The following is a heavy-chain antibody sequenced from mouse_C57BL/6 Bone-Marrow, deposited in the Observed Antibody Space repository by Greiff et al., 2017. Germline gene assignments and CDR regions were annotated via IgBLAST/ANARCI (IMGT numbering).Heavy chain of an antibody. D-gene: IGHD2-5*01. J-gene: IGHJ1*03. CDR3: ARRTYSNYWYFDV. Sequence: VHLVESGPGLVAPSQSLSITCTVSGFSLTSYAISWVRQPPGKGLEWLGVIWTGGGTNYNSALKSRLSISKDNSKSQVFLKMNSLPTDDTARYYCARRTYSNYWYFDVWGTGTTVTVSS. CDR1: GFSLTSYA. V-gene: IGHV2-9-1*01. CDR2: IWTGGGT.